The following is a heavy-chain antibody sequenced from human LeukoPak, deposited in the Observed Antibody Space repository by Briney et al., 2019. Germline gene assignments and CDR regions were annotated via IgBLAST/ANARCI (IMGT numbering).Heavy chain of an antibody. V-gene: IGHV3-13*01. D-gene: IGHD7-27*01. J-gene: IGHJ2*01. CDR2: IGTAGDT. CDR1: GFTFSSYD. Sequence: GGSLRLSCAASGFTFSSYDMHWVRQATGKGLEWVSAIGTAGDTYYPGSVKGRFTISRENAKNSLYLQMNSLRAEDTAVYYCTRGQLGSRGYWSFDLWGRGTLVAVSS. CDR3: TRGQLGSRGYWSFDL.